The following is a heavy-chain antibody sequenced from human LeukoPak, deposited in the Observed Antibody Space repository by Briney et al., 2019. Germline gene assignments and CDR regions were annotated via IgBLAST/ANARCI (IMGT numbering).Heavy chain of an antibody. D-gene: IGHD6-13*01. Sequence: SETLSLTCTVSGGSISSYCWSWIRQPPGKGLEWIGYIYYSGSTNYNPSLKSRVTISVDTSKNQFSLKLSSVTAADTAVCYCAGDLTLAQQLVRDAFDIWGQGTMVTVSS. CDR3: AGDLTLAQQLVRDAFDI. CDR1: GGSISSYC. CDR2: IYYSGST. J-gene: IGHJ3*02. V-gene: IGHV4-59*01.